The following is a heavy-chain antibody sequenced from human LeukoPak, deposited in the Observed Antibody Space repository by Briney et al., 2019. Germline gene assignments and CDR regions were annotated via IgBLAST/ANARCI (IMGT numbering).Heavy chain of an antibody. D-gene: IGHD3-10*01. CDR1: GFTFSDYY. Sequence: PGGSLRLSCAASGFTFSDYYMSWIRQAPGKGLEWVSYISSSGSTIYYADSVKGRFTISRDNAKNSLYLQMNSLRAEDTAVYYCARDAPSHFPMVLPRVDYWGQGTLVTVSS. CDR2: ISSSGSTI. V-gene: IGHV3-11*01. J-gene: IGHJ4*02. CDR3: ARDAPSHFPMVLPRVDY.